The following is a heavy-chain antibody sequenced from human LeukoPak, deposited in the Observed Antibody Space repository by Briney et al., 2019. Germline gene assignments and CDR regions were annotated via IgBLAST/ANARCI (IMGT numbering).Heavy chain of an antibody. CDR2: ISSSSSYI. V-gene: IGHV3-21*01. CDR3: ARDRGNYYDSSGYHRTFDY. D-gene: IGHD3-22*01. Sequence: GGSLRLSCAASGFTFSSYSMNWVRQAPGKGLEGVASISSSSSYIYYADSVKGRFTISRDNAKNSLYLQMNSLRAEDTAVYYCARDRGNYYDSSGYHRTFDYWGQGTLVTVSS. J-gene: IGHJ4*02. CDR1: GFTFSSYS.